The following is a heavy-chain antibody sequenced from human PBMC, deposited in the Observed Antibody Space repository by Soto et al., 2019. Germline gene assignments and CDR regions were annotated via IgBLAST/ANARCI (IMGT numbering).Heavy chain of an antibody. CDR2: ISSSSSYI. CDR3: ARVQYSYGYYFDY. Sequence: GGSLRLSCAASGFTFSSYSMNWVRQAPGKGLEWVSSISSSSSYIYYADSVKGRFTISRDNAKDSLYLQMNSLRAEDTAVYYCARVQYSYGYYFDYWGQGTLVTVSS. D-gene: IGHD5-18*01. V-gene: IGHV3-21*01. CDR1: GFTFSSYS. J-gene: IGHJ4*02.